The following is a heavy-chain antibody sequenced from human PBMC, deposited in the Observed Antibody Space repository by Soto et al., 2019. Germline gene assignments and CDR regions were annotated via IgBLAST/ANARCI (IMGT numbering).Heavy chain of an antibody. V-gene: IGHV4-59*11. Sequence: QVQLQESGPGLVKPSETLSLTCTVAGGSLTDHYWNWFRQSPGKGLHWIGYVYYSGGTNYNPSLKSRVTMSVDTSKTQFSLNLRSVTAADTAVYYCARGNDWKSSTFYIWGQGTMVSVSS. CDR3: ARGNDWKSSTFYI. CDR2: VYYSGGT. J-gene: IGHJ3*02. CDR1: GGSLTDHY. D-gene: IGHD2-21*01.